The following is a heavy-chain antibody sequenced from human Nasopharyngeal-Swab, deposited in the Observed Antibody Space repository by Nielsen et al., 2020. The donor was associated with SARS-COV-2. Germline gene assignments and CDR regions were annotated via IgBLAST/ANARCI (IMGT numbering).Heavy chain of an antibody. Sequence: GESLKISCAASGFTFSSYSMNWVRQAPGKGLEWVSSISSSSSYIYYADSVKGRFTISRDNAKNSLYLQMNSLRAEDTAVYYCAREYSGWIPYYYDGMDVWGQGTTVTVSS. CDR2: ISSSSSYI. J-gene: IGHJ6*02. V-gene: IGHV3-21*01. CDR1: GFTFSSYS. D-gene: IGHD6-19*01. CDR3: AREYSGWIPYYYDGMDV.